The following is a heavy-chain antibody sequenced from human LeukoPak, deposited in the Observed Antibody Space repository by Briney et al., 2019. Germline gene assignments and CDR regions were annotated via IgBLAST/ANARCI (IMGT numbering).Heavy chain of an antibody. CDR2: TGLSSSYI. Sequence: GGSLRLSCAASGFSLNIYDMVWVRQAPGKGLEWIASTGLSSSYIGYADSVKGRFSISRDNGENSVYLQMNSLRAEDTAVYYCARDNSSSWYSYWFDPWGQGTLVTVSS. J-gene: IGHJ5*02. CDR3: ARDNSSSWYSYWFDP. CDR1: GFSLNIYD. V-gene: IGHV3-21*01. D-gene: IGHD6-13*01.